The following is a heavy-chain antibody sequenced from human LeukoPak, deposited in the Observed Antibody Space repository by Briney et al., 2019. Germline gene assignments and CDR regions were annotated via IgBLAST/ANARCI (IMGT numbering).Heavy chain of an antibody. Sequence: SETLSLTCTVSGGSISNYYWSWIRQPPGKGLEWIGYIYYSGTTNYNPSLKTRVAISVDTSKNQFSLELRSVTAADTAVYYCARPNSGYYDRSAFDIWGQGTMVTVSS. J-gene: IGHJ3*02. CDR3: ARPNSGYYDRSAFDI. V-gene: IGHV4-59*01. CDR1: GGSISNYY. CDR2: IYYSGTT. D-gene: IGHD3-22*01.